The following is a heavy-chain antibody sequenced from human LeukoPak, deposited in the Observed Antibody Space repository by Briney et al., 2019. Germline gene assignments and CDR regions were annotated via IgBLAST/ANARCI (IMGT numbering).Heavy chain of an antibody. Sequence: GASVKVSCKASGGTFSSYAISWVRQAPGQGLEWMGGIIPIFGTANYAQKFQGRVTITTDESTSTAYMELSSLRSEDTAVYYCARGKPNVGGIAARPWDYYYYYYMDVWGKGTTVTVSS. CDR1: GGTFSSYA. V-gene: IGHV1-69*05. J-gene: IGHJ6*03. CDR2: IIPIFGTA. CDR3: ARGKPNVGGIAARPWDYYYYYYMDV. D-gene: IGHD6-6*01.